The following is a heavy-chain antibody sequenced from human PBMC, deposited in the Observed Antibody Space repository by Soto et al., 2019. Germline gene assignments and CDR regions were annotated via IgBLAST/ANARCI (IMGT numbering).Heavy chain of an antibody. Sequence: ESGGGVVQPGRSLRLSCAASGFTFSSYGMHWVRQAPGKGLEWVAVIWYDGSNKYYADSVKGRFTISRDNSKNTLYLQMNSLRAEDTAVYYCARGLRNSSSRTGYYWGQGTLVTVSS. D-gene: IGHD6-13*01. J-gene: IGHJ4*02. CDR3: ARGLRNSSSRTGYY. CDR1: GFTFSSYG. V-gene: IGHV3-33*01. CDR2: IWYDGSNK.